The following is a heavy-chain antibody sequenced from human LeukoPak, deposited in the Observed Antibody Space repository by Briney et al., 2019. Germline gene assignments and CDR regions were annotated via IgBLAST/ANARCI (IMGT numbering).Heavy chain of an antibody. J-gene: IGHJ5*02. D-gene: IGHD2-15*01. CDR1: GGSFSGYY. CDR2: INHSGGT. CDR3: ARWWGFDP. V-gene: IGHV4-34*01. Sequence: SETLSLTCAVYGGSFSGYYWSWIRQPPGKGLEWIGEINHSGGTNYNPSLKSRVTISVDTSKNQFFLKLSSVTAADMAVYYCARWWGFDPWGQGTLVTVSS.